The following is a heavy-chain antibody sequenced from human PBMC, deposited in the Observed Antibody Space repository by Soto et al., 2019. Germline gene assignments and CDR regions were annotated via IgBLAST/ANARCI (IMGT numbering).Heavy chain of an antibody. CDR2: ISAYNGNT. J-gene: IGHJ4*02. V-gene: IGHV1-18*01. D-gene: IGHD3-22*01. Sequence: QVTLVQSGAEVKKPGASIKVSCQASGYSFATSGMTWVRQAPGKGLEWVGWISAYNGNTNYDQKLQDRATMTTDTYTNTDYLELRSLRSDATAVYYCARAGQYYDSSGYANWGQGTLGTVSS. CDR3: ARAGQYYDSSGYAN. CDR1: GYSFATSG.